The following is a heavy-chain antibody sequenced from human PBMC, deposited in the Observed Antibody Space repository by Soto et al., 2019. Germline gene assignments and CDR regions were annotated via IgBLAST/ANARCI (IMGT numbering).Heavy chain of an antibody. V-gene: IGHV1-69*13. CDR2: IIPIFGTA. CDR1: GGTFSSYA. CDR3: AREAKPKTPYGMDV. J-gene: IGHJ6*02. Sequence: SVKVSCKASGGTFSSYAISWVRQAPGQGLEWMGGIIPIFGTANYAQKFQGRVTITADESTSTAYLELSSLRSEDTAVYYCAREAKPKTPYGMDVWGQGTTVTVSS.